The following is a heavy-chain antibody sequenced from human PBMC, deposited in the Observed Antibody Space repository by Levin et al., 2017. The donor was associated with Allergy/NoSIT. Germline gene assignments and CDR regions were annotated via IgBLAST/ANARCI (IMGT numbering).Heavy chain of an antibody. J-gene: IGHJ4*02. Sequence: SETLSLTCAVSGGSISSGGYSWSWIRQPPGTGLEWIGYIYHSGSTYYNPSLKSRVTISVDRSKNQFSLKLSSVTAADTAVYYCARDLVNDYGDYGGFDYWGQGTLVTVSS. D-gene: IGHD4-17*01. CDR3: ARDLVNDYGDYGGFDY. CDR2: IYHSGST. CDR1: GGSISSGGYS. V-gene: IGHV4-30-2*01.